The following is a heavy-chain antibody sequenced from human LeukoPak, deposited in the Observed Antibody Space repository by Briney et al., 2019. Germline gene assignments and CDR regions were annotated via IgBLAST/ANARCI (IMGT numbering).Heavy chain of an antibody. V-gene: IGHV1-46*01. CDR1: GNTFSIYN. Sequence: ASVKVSCKASGNTFSIYNMHWVRQAPGQGLEWMGIINPSGGTSYTQKSQGRITMTRDTSTSTEYMELSRLRSEDTAVYYCARGGVRGTGFDYWGQGTMVTVSS. D-gene: IGHD2-8*01. J-gene: IGHJ4*02. CDR3: ARGGVRGTGFDY. CDR2: INPSGGT.